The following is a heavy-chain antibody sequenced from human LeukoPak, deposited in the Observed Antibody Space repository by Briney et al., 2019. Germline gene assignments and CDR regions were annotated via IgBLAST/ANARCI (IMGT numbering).Heavy chain of an antibody. Sequence: SETLSLTCTVSGGSIRSGSYYWSWIRQPAGKGLEWIGRMFTSGTTNYNPPLKSRVTMSEDTSNNQFSLRLRSVTAADTAVYYCAREVPFYGLDVWGQGTTVTVSS. V-gene: IGHV4-61*02. D-gene: IGHD3-10*01. CDR3: AREVPFYGLDV. CDR2: MFTSGTT. J-gene: IGHJ6*02. CDR1: GGSIRSGSYY.